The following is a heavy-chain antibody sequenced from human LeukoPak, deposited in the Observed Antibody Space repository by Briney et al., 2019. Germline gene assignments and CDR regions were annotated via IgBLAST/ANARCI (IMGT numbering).Heavy chain of an antibody. CDR2: ISAYNGNT. J-gene: IGHJ4*02. Sequence: ASVKVSCKASGYTFTSYGISWVRQAPGQGLEWMGWISAYNGNTNYAQKLQGRVTMTTDTSTSTAYMELRSLRSDDTAVYYCARVLHKRNYDSSDYYGYWGQGTLVTVSS. D-gene: IGHD3-22*01. V-gene: IGHV1-18*01. CDR1: GYTFTSYG. CDR3: ARVLHKRNYDSSDYYGY.